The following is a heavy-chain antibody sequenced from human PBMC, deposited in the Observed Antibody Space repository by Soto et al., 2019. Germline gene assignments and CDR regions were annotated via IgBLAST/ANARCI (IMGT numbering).Heavy chain of an antibody. Sequence: SETLSLTCTVSGGSISSYYWSWFRQPPEKGLEWIGYIYNSGTTNYSPSLKSRVTISVDTSKNQFSLKLSSVTAADTAVYYCARAPKSYSGTYYCDYWGQGTPVTVS. V-gene: IGHV4-59*01. D-gene: IGHD4-4*01. CDR1: GGSISSYY. CDR3: ARAPKSYSGTYYCDY. CDR2: IYNSGTT. J-gene: IGHJ4*02.